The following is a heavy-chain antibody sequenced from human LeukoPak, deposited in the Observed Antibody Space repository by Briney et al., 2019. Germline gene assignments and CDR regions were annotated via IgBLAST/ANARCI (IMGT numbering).Heavy chain of an antibody. V-gene: IGHV4-59*08. D-gene: IGHD3-10*01. J-gene: IGHJ4*02. CDR1: GGSISSYY. CDR3: ARFVRGAYYFDY. CDR2: IYYSGST. Sequence: SETLSLTCTVSGGSISSYYWSWIRQPPRKGLEWFGYIYYSGSTNYNPSLKSRVTISVDTSKNQFSLRLSSVAAADTAVYYCARFVRGAYYFDYWGQGTLVTVSS.